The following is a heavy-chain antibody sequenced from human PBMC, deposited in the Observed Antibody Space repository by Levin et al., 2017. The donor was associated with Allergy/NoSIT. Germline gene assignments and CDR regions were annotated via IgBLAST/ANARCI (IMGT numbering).Heavy chain of an antibody. J-gene: IGHJ5*02. CDR1: GFTFSGSS. Sequence: ASVKVSCAASGFTFSGSSMHWVRQASGKGLEWVGRIRSKANNYATAYAASVKGRFTISRDDSKNTPYLQMNSLKTEDTAVYYCTRHAYDGGRLDPWGQGTLVTVSS. D-gene: IGHD3-16*01. CDR2: IRSKANNYAT. CDR3: TRHAYDGGRLDP. V-gene: IGHV3-73*01.